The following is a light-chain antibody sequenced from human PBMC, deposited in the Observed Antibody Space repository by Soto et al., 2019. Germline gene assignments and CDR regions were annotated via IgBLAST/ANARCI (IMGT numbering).Light chain of an antibody. J-gene: IGKJ2*01. CDR1: QTVLSSSDNKNY. CDR3: QQYYRTPYT. V-gene: IGKV4-1*01. CDR2: WTS. Sequence: DIVMTQSPDSLAVSLGERATINCKSSQTVLSSSDNKNYLGWYQQKPGQPPKLLIYWTSARGSGVPDRFSGRGAGTDFALSISDLQSEDVAVYYCQQYYRTPYTFGEGTRLEIK.